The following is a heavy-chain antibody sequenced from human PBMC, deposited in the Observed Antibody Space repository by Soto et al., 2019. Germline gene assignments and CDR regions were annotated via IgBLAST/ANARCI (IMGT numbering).Heavy chain of an antibody. CDR3: AKDGLTNQRGYSGYGPKNDY. D-gene: IGHD5-12*01. Sequence: PGGSLRLSCAASGFTFSSYAMSWVRQAPGKGLEWVSAISGSGGSTYYADSVKGRFTISRGNSKNTLYLQMNSLRAEDTAVYYCAKDGLTNQRGYSGYGPKNDYWGQGTLVTVSS. CDR2: ISGSGGST. CDR1: GFTFSSYA. J-gene: IGHJ4*02. V-gene: IGHV3-23*01.